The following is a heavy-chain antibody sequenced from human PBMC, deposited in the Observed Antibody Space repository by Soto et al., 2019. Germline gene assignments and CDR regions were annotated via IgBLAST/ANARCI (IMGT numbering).Heavy chain of an antibody. V-gene: IGHV3-23*01. CDR1: GFPFSSYA. CDR3: VKPTFRDFGPDY. CDR2: FTSGGGT. Sequence: GGSLRLSCAASGFPFSSYAMNWVRQAPGKGLEWVSIFTSGGGTFYADSVKGRFIISRDNSKNTLYLQMNSLRVEDTAIYYCVKPTFRDFGPDYWGQGTLVTVSS. D-gene: IGHD3-16*01. J-gene: IGHJ4*02.